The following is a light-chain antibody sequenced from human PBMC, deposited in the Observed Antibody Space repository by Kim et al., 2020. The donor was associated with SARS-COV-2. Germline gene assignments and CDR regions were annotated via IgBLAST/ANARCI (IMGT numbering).Light chain of an antibody. J-gene: IGKJ1*01. CDR2: AAS. Sequence: ASVGNRVTSTCQASQSISRYLNLYQQEPGNAPKLLIFAASSLYSGVSSRFSRSGSLTGFTLTISNLQPEDVATYYCQQSYTTPWTFGQGTKVDIK. CDR3: QQSYTTPWT. V-gene: IGKV1-39*01. CDR1: QSISRY.